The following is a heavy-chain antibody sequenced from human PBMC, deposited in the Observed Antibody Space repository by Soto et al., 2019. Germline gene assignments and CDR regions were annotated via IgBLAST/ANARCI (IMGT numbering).Heavy chain of an antibody. J-gene: IGHJ1*01. V-gene: IGHV4-34*01. D-gene: IGHD2-15*01. Sequence: QVQLQQWGAGLLKPSETLSLTCAVYGGSFSGYYWSWIRQPPGKGLEWIGEINHSGSTNYNPSLKSRVTISVGTSKNQFSLKLSSVTAADTAVYYCARDDCSGGSCYPTAPEYFQHWGQGTLVTVSS. CDR2: INHSGST. CDR3: ARDDCSGGSCYPTAPEYFQH. CDR1: GGSFSGYY.